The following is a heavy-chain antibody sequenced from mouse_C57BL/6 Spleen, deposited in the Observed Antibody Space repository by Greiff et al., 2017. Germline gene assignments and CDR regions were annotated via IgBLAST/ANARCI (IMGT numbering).Heavy chain of an antibody. CDR1: GYTFTSYT. CDR2: INPSSGYT. Sequence: VQLQESGAELARPGASVKMSCKASGYTFTSYTMHWVKQRPGQGLEWIGYINPSSGYTKYNQKFKDKATLTADKSSSTAYMQLSSLTSEDSAVYYCAIYDAWYFDVWGTGTTVTVSS. J-gene: IGHJ1*03. D-gene: IGHD2-12*01. CDR3: AIYDAWYFDV. V-gene: IGHV1-4*01.